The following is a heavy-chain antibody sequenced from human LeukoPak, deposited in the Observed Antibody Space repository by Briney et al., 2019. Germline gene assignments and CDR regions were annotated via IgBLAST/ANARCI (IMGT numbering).Heavy chain of an antibody. CDR3: VRDDGWLFYNH. D-gene: IGHD3-10*01. J-gene: IGHJ4*02. V-gene: IGHV3-23*01. CDR2: ISPGGDIP. CDR1: GFAFTIHG. Sequence: GGSPRLSCAASGFAFTIHGINWVRQAPGKGLEWVSAISPGGDIPYYADSVKGRFTISRDNSKYTVSLQMRSLRDEDTATYCCVRDDGWLFYNHWGQGTLVTVSS.